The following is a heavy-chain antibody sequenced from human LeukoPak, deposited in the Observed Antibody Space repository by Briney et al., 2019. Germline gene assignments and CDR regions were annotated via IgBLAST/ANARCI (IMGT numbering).Heavy chain of an antibody. CDR2: IYYSGSS. CDR3: ARLFDDYGDQRGLDY. V-gene: IGHV4-39*07. J-gene: IGHJ4*02. Sequence: SETLSLTCNVSGGSISSSSYYWGWIRQPPGKGLEWLGSIYYSGSSYYNPSLKSRVIISVDTSKNQFSLKVSSVTAADTAVYFCARLFDDYGDQRGLDYWGQGILVTVSS. D-gene: IGHD4-17*01. CDR1: GGSISSSSYY.